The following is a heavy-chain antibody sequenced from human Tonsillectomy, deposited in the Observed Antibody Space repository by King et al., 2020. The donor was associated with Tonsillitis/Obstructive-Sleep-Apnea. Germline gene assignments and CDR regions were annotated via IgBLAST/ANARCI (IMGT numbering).Heavy chain of an antibody. Sequence: VQLVESGGDLVQPGGSLRLSCGASGFTFSSYWMSWVRQAPGKGLEWVANIKQDVTENHYVDSVKGRFTISRDNAENSVYLQMNSLRAEDTALYYCAREAWGSLDSWGQGTLVTVSS. V-gene: IGHV3-7*03. CDR1: GFTFSSYW. D-gene: IGHD3-16*01. J-gene: IGHJ4*02. CDR3: AREAWGSLDS. CDR2: IKQDVTEN.